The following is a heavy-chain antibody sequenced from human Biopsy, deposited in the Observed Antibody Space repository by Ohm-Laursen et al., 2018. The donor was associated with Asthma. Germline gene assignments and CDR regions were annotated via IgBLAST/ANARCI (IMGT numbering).Heavy chain of an antibody. CDR3: ARTYYDFLTGQVKDVFGV. Sequence: SVKVSCKASGYTFISYAIHWVRQAPGQRLEWMGWINAGNDNTKYSQKFQGRVTITRDTSASTAYMELSSLRSEDTATYYCARTYYDFLTGQVKDVFGVWGQGTMVTVSS. J-gene: IGHJ3*01. CDR1: GYTFISYA. V-gene: IGHV1-3*01. D-gene: IGHD3-9*01. CDR2: INAGNDNT.